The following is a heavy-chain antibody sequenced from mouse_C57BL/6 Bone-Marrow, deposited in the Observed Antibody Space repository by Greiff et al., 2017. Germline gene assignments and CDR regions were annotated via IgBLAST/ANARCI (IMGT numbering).Heavy chain of an antibody. Sequence: EVQLQQSGPELVKPGASVKISCKASGYTFTDYYMHWVKQSHGKSLEWIGDINPNNGGTSYNPKFKGKATLTVDTSSSTAYLALRSLTSEDSAVXCCARGRDSAGLFDYWGQGTTLTVSA. CDR3: ARGRDSAGLFDY. J-gene: IGHJ2*01. CDR2: INPNNGGT. CDR1: GYTFTDYY. D-gene: IGHD3-2*02. V-gene: IGHV1-26*01.